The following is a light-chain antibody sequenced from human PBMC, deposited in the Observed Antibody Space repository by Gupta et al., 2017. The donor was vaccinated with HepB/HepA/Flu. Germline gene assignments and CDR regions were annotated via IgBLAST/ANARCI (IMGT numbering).Light chain of an antibody. CDR2: GAS. Sequence: EIVMTQSPATLSVSQGDRATLSCRASKSVDSYLAWYQQKPGQAPRLLIYGASTRASGIPARFSGSGSGTEFTLTISSRQSEDFAVYHCQHKNNCPFAFGRGTKVDIK. CDR3: QHKNNCPFA. V-gene: IGKV3-15*01. J-gene: IGKJ4*01. CDR1: KSVDSY.